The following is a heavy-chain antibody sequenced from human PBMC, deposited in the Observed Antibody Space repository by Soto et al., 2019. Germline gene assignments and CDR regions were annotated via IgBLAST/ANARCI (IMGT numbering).Heavy chain of an antibody. CDR3: ARVLRIAVAGMRGNYYYGMDV. D-gene: IGHD6-19*01. CDR1: GFSLTTSGVG. V-gene: IGHV2-5*02. Sequence: SGPTLVNPTQTLTLTCTFSGFSLTTSGVGVGWIRQPPGRALEWLALIYWDDDRRYSPSLKSRLAITKDTSKKQVVLTMTNMDPVDTATYYCARVLRIAVAGMRGNYYYGMDVWGQGTTVTVSS. CDR2: IYWDDDR. J-gene: IGHJ6*02.